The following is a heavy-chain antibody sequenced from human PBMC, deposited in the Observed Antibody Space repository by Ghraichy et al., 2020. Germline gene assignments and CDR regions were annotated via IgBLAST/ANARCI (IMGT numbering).Heavy chain of an antibody. CDR2: IYSGGST. CDR3: ARAQRGYDLWFGELAYYFDY. D-gene: IGHD3-10*01. CDR1: GFTVSSNY. Sequence: GGSLRLSCAASGFTVSSNYMSWVRQAPGKGLEWVSVIYSGGSTYYADSVKGRFTISRDNSKNTLYLQMNSLRAEDTAVYYCARAQRGYDLWFGELAYYFDYWGQGTLVTVSS. J-gene: IGHJ4*02. V-gene: IGHV3-53*01.